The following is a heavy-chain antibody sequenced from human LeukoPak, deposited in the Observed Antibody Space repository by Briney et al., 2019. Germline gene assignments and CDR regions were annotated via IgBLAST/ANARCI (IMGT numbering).Heavy chain of an antibody. CDR3: ARDRCSGGSCYSRVQLWKQGAFDI. CDR1: GGSISSSSYY. J-gene: IGHJ3*02. V-gene: IGHV4-39*07. Sequence: PSETLSLTCTVSGGSISSSSYYWGWIRQPPGKGLEWIGSIYYSGSTYYNPSLKSRVTISVDTSKNQFSLKLSSVTAADTAVYYCARDRCSGGSCYSRVQLWKQGAFDIWGQGTMVTVSS. D-gene: IGHD2-15*01. CDR2: IYYSGST.